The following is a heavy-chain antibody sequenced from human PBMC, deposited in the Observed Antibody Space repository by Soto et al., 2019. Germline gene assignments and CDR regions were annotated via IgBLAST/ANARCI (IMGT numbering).Heavy chain of an antibody. J-gene: IGHJ5*02. V-gene: IGHV4-30-4*01. CDR3: ARERPDGARLDP. CDR2: IYYSGST. D-gene: IGHD6-6*01. CDR1: GGSISSGDYY. Sequence: QVQLQESGPGLVKPSQTLSLTCSVSGGSISSGDYYWSWIRQPPGKGLEWIGYIYYSGSTYYHPSLKSRVTISVDTSKNQSSLKLSSVTAADTAVYYCARERPDGARLDPWGQGTLVTVSS.